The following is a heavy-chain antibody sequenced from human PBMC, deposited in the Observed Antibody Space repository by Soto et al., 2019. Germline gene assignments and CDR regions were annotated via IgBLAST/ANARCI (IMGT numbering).Heavy chain of an antibody. V-gene: IGHV5-51*01. D-gene: IGHD3-10*01. CDR3: ARRGYYGSVALSAFDI. CDR1: GYSFTSYW. CDR2: IYPGDSDT. Sequence: PGESLKISCKGSGYSFTSYWIGWVRQMPGKGLEWMGIIYPGDSDTRYSPSFQGQVTISADKSISTAYLQWSSLKASDTAMYYCARRGYYGSVALSAFDIWGQGTMVTVSS. J-gene: IGHJ3*02.